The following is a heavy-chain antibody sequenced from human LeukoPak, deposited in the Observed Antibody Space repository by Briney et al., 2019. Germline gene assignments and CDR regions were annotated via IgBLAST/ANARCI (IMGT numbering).Heavy chain of an antibody. D-gene: IGHD3-22*01. Sequence: TPGGSLRLSCAASGFTFSNAWMSWVRQAPGKGLEWVGRIKSKTDGGTTDYAAPVKGRFTISRDDSKNTLYLQMNSLKTKDTAVYYCTTETSYYYDSSGYYASGQLGYWGQGTLVTVSS. V-gene: IGHV3-15*01. J-gene: IGHJ4*02. CDR3: TTETSYYYDSSGYYASGQLGY. CDR1: GFTFSNAW. CDR2: IKSKTDGGTT.